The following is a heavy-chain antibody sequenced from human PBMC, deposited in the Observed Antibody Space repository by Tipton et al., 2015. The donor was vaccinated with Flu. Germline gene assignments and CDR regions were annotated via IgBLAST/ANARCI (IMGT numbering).Heavy chain of an antibody. V-gene: IGHV4-59*01. J-gene: IGHJ5*02. CDR1: GGSISSYY. D-gene: IGHD2-15*01. Sequence: TLSLTCTVSGGSISSYYWSWIRQHPGKGLEWIAYNYYTGRTNYNASLKSRVTISVDTSKNQFSLRLTSVTAADTAVYYCARSNRGIFSPAFDPWGQGILVTVSS. CDR3: ARSNRGIFSPAFDP. CDR2: NYYTGRT.